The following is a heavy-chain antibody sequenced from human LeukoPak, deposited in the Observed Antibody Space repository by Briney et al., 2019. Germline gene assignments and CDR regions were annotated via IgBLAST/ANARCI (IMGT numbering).Heavy chain of an antibody. CDR1: GGTFSSYA. Sequence: ASVKVSCKASGGTFSSYAISWVRQAPGQGLEWMGGIIPIFGTANYAQKFQGRVTITADESTSTAYMELSSLRSEDTAVYYCARGVLSGTGTTPFDYWGQGTLVTVSS. V-gene: IGHV1-69*13. J-gene: IGHJ4*02. CDR3: ARGVLSGTGTTPFDY. D-gene: IGHD1-7*01. CDR2: IIPIFGTA.